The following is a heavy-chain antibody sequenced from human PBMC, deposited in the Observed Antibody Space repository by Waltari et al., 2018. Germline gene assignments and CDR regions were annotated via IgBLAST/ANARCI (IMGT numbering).Heavy chain of an antibody. V-gene: IGHV3-33*01. CDR3: ARALSGRLPDYYYGMDV. D-gene: IGHD2-15*01. CDR1: GFLFSSSG. J-gene: IGHJ6*02. Sequence: QVQLVESGGGVVQPGRSLRLPCAASGFLFSSSGLHWVRQAPGKGQEWVAVVCYDARNDYYADSVKGRFTISRHNSKDTLYQQMNNQRAEDTAVYYCARALSGRLPDYYYGMDVWGQVTTVTVSS. CDR2: VCYDARND.